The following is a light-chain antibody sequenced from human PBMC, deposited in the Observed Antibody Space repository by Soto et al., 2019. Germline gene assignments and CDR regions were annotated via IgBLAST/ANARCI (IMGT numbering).Light chain of an antibody. J-gene: IGKJ1*01. Sequence: EIVMTQSPATLSVSPGERVTLSCRASQSVSSNFAWYQQKPGQGPRLLIYGASTRATGIPARFSGSGSGTEFTLTIRSLQSEDFALYYCKQYNIWPQTFGQGTKVDIK. V-gene: IGKV3-15*01. CDR2: GAS. CDR3: KQYNIWPQT. CDR1: QSVSSN.